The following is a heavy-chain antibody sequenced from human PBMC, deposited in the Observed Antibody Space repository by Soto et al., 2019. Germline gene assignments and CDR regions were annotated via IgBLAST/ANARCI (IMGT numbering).Heavy chain of an antibody. J-gene: IGHJ4*02. CDR1: GFTFSSYA. CDR2: TSYDRSNK. V-gene: IGHV3-30-3*01. D-gene: IGHD6-13*01. CDR3: ASPNPFSTYFDY. Sequence: SLRLSSAASGFTFSSYAMHWILKAPGNGLKHVAVTSYDRSNKHYADSVKGRVTISRDNSKNTLYLQMNSLRAEDTAVYYCASPNPFSTYFDYWGQGTLVTVSS.